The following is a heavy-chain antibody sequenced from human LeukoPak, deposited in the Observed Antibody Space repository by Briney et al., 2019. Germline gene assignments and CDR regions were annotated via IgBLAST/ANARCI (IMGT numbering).Heavy chain of an antibody. Sequence: GESLKISCKGSGYSFTSYWIGWVREMPGKGLEWMGIIYPGDSDTRYSPSFQGQVTISADKSLTTAYLQWSSLKASDTAMYYRARGFGSTWLEYWGQGTLVTVSS. CDR1: GYSFTSYW. D-gene: IGHD6-13*01. CDR3: ARGFGSTWLEY. V-gene: IGHV5-51*01. CDR2: IYPGDSDT. J-gene: IGHJ1*01.